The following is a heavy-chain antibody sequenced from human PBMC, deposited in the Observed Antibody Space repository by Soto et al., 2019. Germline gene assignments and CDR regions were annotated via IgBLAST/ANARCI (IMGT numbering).Heavy chain of an antibody. D-gene: IGHD2-8*01. CDR1: GFAFETYA. CDR2: IDSDGGDT. CDR3: IRSNHMYEH. V-gene: IGHV3-74*01. Sequence: EVQLVESGGGLVQPGGSLRLSCAASGFAFETYAMHWVRQTAGKGLEWVSRIDSDGGDTPYADSVRGRFSISRDNAKNTLYLQMNSLRADDTAVYYCIRSNHMYEHWGQGTLVTVSS. J-gene: IGHJ1*01.